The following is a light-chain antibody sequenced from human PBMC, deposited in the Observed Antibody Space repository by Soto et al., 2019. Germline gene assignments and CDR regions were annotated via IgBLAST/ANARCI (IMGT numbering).Light chain of an antibody. Sequence: DIVMTQSPDSLAVALGERATINCKSSQSVLYSPNNKNYLAWYQKKPGQPPKLLIYWASTRESGVLDRFSGSGSGTDFTLTISSLQAEDVAVYYCQQYYSTPFTFGPGTKVDIK. CDR1: QSVLYSPNNKNY. V-gene: IGKV4-1*01. J-gene: IGKJ3*01. CDR2: WAS. CDR3: QQYYSTPFT.